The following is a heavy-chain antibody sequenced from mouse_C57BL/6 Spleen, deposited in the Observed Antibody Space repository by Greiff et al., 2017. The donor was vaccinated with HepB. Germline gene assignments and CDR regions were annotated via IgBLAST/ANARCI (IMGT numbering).Heavy chain of an antibody. Sequence: DVLLEESEGGLVQPGSSMKLSCTASGFTFSDYYMAWVRQVPETGLEWVANINYDGSSTYYLDSLKSRFIISRDNARNILYLRMSLLKSEDTATYYCASYDYAVPLASWGQGTLVTVSA. CDR1: GFTFSDYY. CDR2: INYDGSST. J-gene: IGHJ3*01. V-gene: IGHV5-16*01. CDR3: ASYDYAVPLAS. D-gene: IGHD2-4*01.